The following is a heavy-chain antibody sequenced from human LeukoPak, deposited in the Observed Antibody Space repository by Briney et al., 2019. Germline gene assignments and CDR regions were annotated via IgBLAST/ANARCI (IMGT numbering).Heavy chain of an antibody. J-gene: IGHJ6*03. CDR3: ARGDGATNGYYYYYYMDV. V-gene: IGHV4-59*01. CDR2: IYYSGST. Sequence: SETLSLTCTVSGSSISSYYWSWIRQPPGKGLEWIGYIYYSGSTNYNPSLKSRVTISVDTSKNQFSLKLSSVTAADTAVYYCARGDGATNGYYYYYYMDVWGKGTTVTVSS. CDR1: GSSISSYY. D-gene: IGHD1-26*01.